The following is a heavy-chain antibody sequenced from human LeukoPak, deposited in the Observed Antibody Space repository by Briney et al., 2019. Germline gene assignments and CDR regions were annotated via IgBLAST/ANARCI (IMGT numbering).Heavy chain of an antibody. D-gene: IGHD2-15*01. CDR1: GFTFSSYA. V-gene: IGHV3-23*01. CDR3: AKAPVTTCSGAYCYPFDY. Sequence: GGSLRLSCAASGFTFSSYAMSWVRQAPGKGLEWVSAISVSGNTYHADSVKGRFTISRDSSKNTLYLQMHSLRAGDAAVYYCAKAPVTTCSGAYCYPFDYWSQGTLVTVSS. J-gene: IGHJ4*02. CDR2: ISVSGNT.